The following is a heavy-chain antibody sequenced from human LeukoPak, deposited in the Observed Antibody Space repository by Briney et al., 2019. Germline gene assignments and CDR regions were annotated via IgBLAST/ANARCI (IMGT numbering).Heavy chain of an antibody. CDR2: MNPNSGNT. Sequence: ASVKVSCKASGGTFSSYDINWVRQATGQGLEWMGWMNPNSGNTGYAQKFQGRVTITRNTSISTAYMELSSLRSEDTAVYYCARGDGYSYGYDYWGQGTLVTVSS. CDR3: ARGDGYSYGYDY. J-gene: IGHJ4*02. D-gene: IGHD5-18*01. CDR1: GGTFSSYD. V-gene: IGHV1-8*03.